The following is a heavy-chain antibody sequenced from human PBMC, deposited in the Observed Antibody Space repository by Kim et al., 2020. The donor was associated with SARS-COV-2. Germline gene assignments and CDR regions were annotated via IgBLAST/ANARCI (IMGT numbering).Heavy chain of an antibody. CDR3: ARVGYDYVWGSYRDYYYYYGMDV. CDR2: ISSSGSTI. Sequence: RGSLRLSCAASGFTFSDYYMSWIRQAPGKGLEWVSYISSSGSTIYYADSVKGRFTISRDNAKNSLYLQMNSLRAEDTAVYYCARVGYDYVWGSYRDYYYYYGMDVWGQGTTVTVSS. D-gene: IGHD3-16*02. J-gene: IGHJ6*02. V-gene: IGHV3-11*01. CDR1: GFTFSDYY.